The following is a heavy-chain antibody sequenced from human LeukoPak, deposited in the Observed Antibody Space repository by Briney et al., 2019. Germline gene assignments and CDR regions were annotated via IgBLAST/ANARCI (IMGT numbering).Heavy chain of an antibody. CDR1: GYTFTSYD. CDR3: ARGLTNSGYDWYFDY. Sequence: ASVKVSCKASGYTFTSYDINWVRQATGQGLEWMGWMNPNSGNTGYAQKFQGRVTTTRNTSISTAYMELSSLRSEDTAVYYCARGLTNSGYDWYFDYWGQGTLVTVSS. J-gene: IGHJ4*02. CDR2: MNPNSGNT. V-gene: IGHV1-8*01. D-gene: IGHD5-12*01.